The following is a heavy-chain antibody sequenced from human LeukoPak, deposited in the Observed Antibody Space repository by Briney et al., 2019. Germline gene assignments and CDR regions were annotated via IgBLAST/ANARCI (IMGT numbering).Heavy chain of an antibody. V-gene: IGHV3-64D*09. CDR2: ISTNGGST. Sequence: GGSLRLSCASSGFTFSSYAMHWVRQAPGKGLEYVSAISTNGGSTYYGDSVKGRFTISRDNSKNTLYLQMSSLRAEDTAVYYCVKVWGRDIGAFDIWGQGTMVTVSS. CDR1: GFTFSSYA. CDR3: VKVWGRDIGAFDI. D-gene: IGHD2-15*01. J-gene: IGHJ3*02.